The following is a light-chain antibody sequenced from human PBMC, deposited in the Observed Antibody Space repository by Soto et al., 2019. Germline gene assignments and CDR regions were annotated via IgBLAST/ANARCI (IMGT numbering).Light chain of an antibody. CDR3: QQSYNSPPWT. CDR2: RAS. V-gene: IGKV1-39*01. J-gene: IGKJ1*01. Sequence: DIPMTQSPSSLSASVGDRVTISCRASQPISTSLNWYQQKPGTAPRLLIYRASSVKSGVPPRFSGSGSGRDFTLTISSLRPEDIATYFCQQSYNSPPWTFGEGTKVEVK. CDR1: QPISTS.